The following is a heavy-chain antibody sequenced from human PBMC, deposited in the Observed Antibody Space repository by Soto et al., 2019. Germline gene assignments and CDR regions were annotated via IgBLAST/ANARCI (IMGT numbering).Heavy chain of an antibody. V-gene: IGHV4-59*01. CDR1: GGSIRSYY. Sequence: SDTLSLTFTVSGGSIRSYYWTWIRQPPGKGLEGLGYIFYSGSTFYNPYLKSRVTISIHTSKSQFSLQLTSVTAPDTAVYYCARGAAGTAMVDXWGQGTLVTVSX. CDR2: IFYSGST. D-gene: IGHD5-18*01. CDR3: ARGAAGTAMVDX. J-gene: IGHJ4*02.